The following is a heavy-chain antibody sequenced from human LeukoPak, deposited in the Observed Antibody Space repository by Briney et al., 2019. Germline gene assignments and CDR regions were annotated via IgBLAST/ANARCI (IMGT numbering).Heavy chain of an antibody. CDR2: IGIDSGNT. D-gene: IGHD1-1*01. Sequence: GGSLRLSCTASGFPFIEYSMNWVRQAPGKGLEWISYIGIDSGNTKYADSVRGRFTISADKAKNSLYLQMNSMRVEDTAVYYCARDHNYAFDNWGQGTLVSVAS. CDR3: ARDHNYAFDN. V-gene: IGHV3-48*01. CDR1: GFPFIEYS. J-gene: IGHJ4*02.